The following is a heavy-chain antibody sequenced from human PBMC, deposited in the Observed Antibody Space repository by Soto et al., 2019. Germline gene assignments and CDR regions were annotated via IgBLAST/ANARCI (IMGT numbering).Heavy chain of an antibody. CDR3: ARGYCSGGRCYAVDV. V-gene: IGHV3-30-3*01. CDR2: ISYDGSNK. J-gene: IGHJ6*02. CDR1: GFTFSSYA. Sequence: QVQLVESGGGVVQPGRSLRLSCAASGFTFSSYAMHWVRQAPGKGLEWVAVISYDGSNKYYADSVKGRFTISRDNSKNTLYLQMNSLRAEDTAVYHCARGYCSGGRCYAVDVWGQGTTVTVSS. D-gene: IGHD2-15*01.